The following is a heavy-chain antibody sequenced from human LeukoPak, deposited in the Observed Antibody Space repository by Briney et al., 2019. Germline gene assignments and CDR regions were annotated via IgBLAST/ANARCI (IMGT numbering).Heavy chain of an antibody. CDR2: IRSKGNNYAT. CDR3: AELGITMIGGV. J-gene: IGHJ6*04. Sequence: GGSLRLSCAASGFAFSGSSMHWVRQASGKGLEWVGRIRSKGNNYATVYAASVKGRFTISRDDSKNTAYLQMNSLRAEDTAVYYCAELGITMIGGVWGKETTVTISS. CDR1: GFAFSGSS. V-gene: IGHV3-73*01. D-gene: IGHD3-10*02.